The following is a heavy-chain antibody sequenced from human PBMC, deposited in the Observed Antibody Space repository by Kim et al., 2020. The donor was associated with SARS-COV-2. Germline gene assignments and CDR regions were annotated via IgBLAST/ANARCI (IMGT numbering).Heavy chain of an antibody. CDR3: TSWGAGNY. V-gene: IGHV3-7*01. Sequence: GGSLRLPCAASGFTFSNYWMSWVRQAPGKGLEWVANIKRDGSEKYYVDSVRGRFTISRDNAQNSLFLQMNSLRVEDTAVYYCTSWGAGNYWGPGTLVTVSS. CDR2: IKRDGSEK. CDR1: GFTFSNYW. D-gene: IGHD6-13*01. J-gene: IGHJ4*02.